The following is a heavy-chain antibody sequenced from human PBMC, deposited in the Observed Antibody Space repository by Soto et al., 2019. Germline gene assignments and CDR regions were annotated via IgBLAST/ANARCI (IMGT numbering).Heavy chain of an antibody. Sequence: QVQLVQSGAEVKKPGSSVKVSCKASGGTFSSYAISWVRQAPGQGLEWMGGIIPIFGTANYAQKFQGRVTITADESTSTDYMELSSLRSEDTAVYYCGGNRNDIYYYGMDVWGQGTTVTVSS. CDR1: GGTFSSYA. CDR3: GGNRNDIYYYGMDV. CDR2: IIPIFGTA. V-gene: IGHV1-69*12. J-gene: IGHJ6*02. D-gene: IGHD1-20*01.